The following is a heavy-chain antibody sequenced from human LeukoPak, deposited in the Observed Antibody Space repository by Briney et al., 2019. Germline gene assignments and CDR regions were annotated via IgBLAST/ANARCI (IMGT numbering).Heavy chain of an antibody. CDR2: IYYTGST. Sequence: SETRSLTCTVSGGSISSSSYYWGWIRQPPGKGLEWIGSIYYTGSTYYDPSLKSRVTISVDTSKNQFSLKLSSVTAADTAVYYCARQGRTWLPTAYYYYMDVWGKGTTVTVSS. D-gene: IGHD6-19*01. J-gene: IGHJ6*03. CDR3: ARQGRTWLPTAYYYYMDV. V-gene: IGHV4-39*01. CDR1: GGSISSSSYY.